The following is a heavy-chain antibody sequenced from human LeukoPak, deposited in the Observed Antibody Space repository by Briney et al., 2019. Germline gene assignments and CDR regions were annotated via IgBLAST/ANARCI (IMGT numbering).Heavy chain of an antibody. CDR3: ASNRKAGYSGYSNWFDP. CDR2: ISSSSSYI. J-gene: IGHJ5*02. D-gene: IGHD5-12*01. Sequence: GGSLRLSCAASGFTFSSYSMNWVRQAPGKGLEWVSSISSSSSYIYYADSVKGRFTISRDNAKNSLYLQMNSLRAEDTAVYYCASNRKAGYSGYSNWFDPWGQGTLVTVSS. CDR1: GFTFSSYS. V-gene: IGHV3-21*01.